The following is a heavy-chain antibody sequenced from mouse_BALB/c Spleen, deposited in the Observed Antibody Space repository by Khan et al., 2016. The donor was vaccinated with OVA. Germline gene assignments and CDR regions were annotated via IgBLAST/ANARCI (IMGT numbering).Heavy chain of an antibody. CDR3: VRDGAYHRNDGWFAY. Sequence: QVQLKESGAELARPGASVKMSCKASGYTFTSYTIHWIKERPGQGLEWIGNIHPSNGYPTYTQKFKDKATLTTDKSSTPAYLQLSSLTSDDSAVYNSVRDGAYHRNDGWFAYWGQGTLVTVAA. V-gene: IGHV1-4*01. CDR1: GYTFTSYT. CDR2: IHPSNGYP. J-gene: IGHJ3*01. D-gene: IGHD2-14*01.